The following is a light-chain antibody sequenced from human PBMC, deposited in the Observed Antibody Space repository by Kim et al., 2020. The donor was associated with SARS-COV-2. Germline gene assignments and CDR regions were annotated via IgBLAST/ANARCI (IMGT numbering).Light chain of an antibody. Sequence: LSRGERATLSGRARQSGSRSLAWYQQKPGQAPRLLIYDASSRATGTPARFSGSGSGTDFTLTISSLEPEDFAIYYCQQRNNWPLTFGGGTKVDIK. CDR3: QQRNNWPLT. CDR2: DAS. CDR1: QSGSRS. J-gene: IGKJ4*01. V-gene: IGKV3-11*01.